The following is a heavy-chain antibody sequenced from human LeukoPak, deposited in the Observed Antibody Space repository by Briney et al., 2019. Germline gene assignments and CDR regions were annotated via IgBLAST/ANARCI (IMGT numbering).Heavy chain of an antibody. J-gene: IGHJ3*02. V-gene: IGHV7-4-1*02. Sequence: ASVKVSCKASGYTFTSYAMNWVRQAPGQGLEWMGWINTNTGNPTYAQGFTGRFVFSLDTSVSTAYLQISSLKAEDTAVYYCATVFAISGSYLNAFDIWGQGTMVTVSS. D-gene: IGHD1-26*01. CDR1: GYTFTSYA. CDR2: INTNTGNP. CDR3: ATVFAISGSYLNAFDI.